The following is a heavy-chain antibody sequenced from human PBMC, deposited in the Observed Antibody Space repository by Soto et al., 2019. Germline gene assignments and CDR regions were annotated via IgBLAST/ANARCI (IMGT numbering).Heavy chain of an antibody. CDR3: ARVIRGAYYNSPLDT. Sequence: QVQLLQSGAEVKKPGASVKVSCKASGYTFTGYFMHWVRQAPGQGLEWMGWINPYSGGADYAQRFQGRVTITRDTSISTVYMELSRLRFDDTAVYYCARVIRGAYYNSPLDTWGQGTVVTVSS. D-gene: IGHD3-10*01. CDR2: INPYSGGA. V-gene: IGHV1-2*02. J-gene: IGHJ5*02. CDR1: GYTFTGYF.